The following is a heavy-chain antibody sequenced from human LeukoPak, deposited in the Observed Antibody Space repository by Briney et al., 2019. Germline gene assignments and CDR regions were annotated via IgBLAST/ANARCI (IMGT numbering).Heavy chain of an antibody. Sequence: PSETLSLACTVSAGSISSSSYYWGWIRQPPGKGLEWIGEINHSGSTNYNPSLKSRVTISVDTSKNQFSLKLSSVTAADTAVYYCARLKAPNYYDSPGDSPGRYHSQPSDYWGQGTLVTVSS. CDR2: INHSGST. CDR3: ARLKAPNYYDSPGDSPGRYHSQPSDY. CDR1: AGSISSSSYY. J-gene: IGHJ4*02. D-gene: IGHD3-22*01. V-gene: IGHV4-39*07.